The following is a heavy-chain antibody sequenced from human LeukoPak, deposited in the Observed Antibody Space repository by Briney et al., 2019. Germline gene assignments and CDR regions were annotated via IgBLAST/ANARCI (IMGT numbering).Heavy chain of an antibody. V-gene: IGHV3-23*01. D-gene: IGHD4-17*01. Sequence: VSTISGSSSTYYADSVKGRFSISRDNSKNTLYLQMNSLRAEDTAVYYCAKDDRLYGDYDDYWGQGTLVTVSS. J-gene: IGHJ4*02. CDR2: ISGSSST. CDR3: AKDDRLYGDYDDY.